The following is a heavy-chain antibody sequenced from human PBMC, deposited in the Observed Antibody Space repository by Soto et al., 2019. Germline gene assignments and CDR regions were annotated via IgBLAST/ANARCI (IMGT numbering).Heavy chain of an antibody. CDR2: INVDNGET. CDR1: GYNFMRYG. D-gene: IGHD1-26*01. CDR3: ARWISGGYSDWFDP. Sequence: QVQLVQAGAEVKKPGASVKVSCKAPGYNFMRYGFTWVRQAPGQGLEWMGWINVDNGETKYPQKIQGRVTMHTDTATSTVYMELRSLTSDDTAVYYCARWISGGYSDWFDPWGHGTLVTVSS. V-gene: IGHV1-18*04. J-gene: IGHJ5*02.